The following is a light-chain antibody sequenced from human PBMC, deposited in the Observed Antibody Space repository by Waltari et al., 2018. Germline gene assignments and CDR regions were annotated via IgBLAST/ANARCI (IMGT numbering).Light chain of an antibody. CDR1: SSDVGNYKR. CDR3: SSYAGSSKGV. CDR2: AVS. Sequence: QSALTQPASVSGSPGQSITISCTGTSSDVGNYKRVPWYQPHQGKAPKLRIYAVSKRPSVVSDRFSGSKSGDMASLTISGLQPEDEAEYFCSSYAGSSKGVFGGGTKVTVL. J-gene: IGLJ2*01. V-gene: IGLV2-23*02.